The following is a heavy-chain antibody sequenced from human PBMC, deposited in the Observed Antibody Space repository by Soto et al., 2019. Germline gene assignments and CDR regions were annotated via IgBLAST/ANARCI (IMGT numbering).Heavy chain of an antibody. V-gene: IGHV3-53*01. CDR1: GFTVSSNY. D-gene: IGHD2-2*01. Sequence: GGSLRLSCAASGFTVSSNYMSWVRQAPGKGLEWVSVIYSGGSTYYADSVKGRLTISRDNSKNTLYLQMNSLRAEDTAVYYRGRHLYCSSTGCYPKDYYYMMDVWGKGTTVTVSS. J-gene: IGHJ6*04. CDR2: IYSGGST. CDR3: GRHLYCSSTGCYPKDYYYMMDV.